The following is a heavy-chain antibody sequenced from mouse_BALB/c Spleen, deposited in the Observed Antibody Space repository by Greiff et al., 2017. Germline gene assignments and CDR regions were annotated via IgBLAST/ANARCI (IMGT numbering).Heavy chain of an antibody. Sequence: VKLQESGAELAKPGASVKMSCKASGYTFTSYWMHWVKQRPGQGLEWIGYINPSTGYTEYNQKFKDKATLTADKSSSTAYMQLSSLTSEDSAVYYCAREEGKDYAMDYWGQGTSVTVSS. CDR2: INPSTGYT. CDR3: AREEGKDYAMDY. J-gene: IGHJ4*01. CDR1: GYTFTSYW. V-gene: IGHV1-7*01.